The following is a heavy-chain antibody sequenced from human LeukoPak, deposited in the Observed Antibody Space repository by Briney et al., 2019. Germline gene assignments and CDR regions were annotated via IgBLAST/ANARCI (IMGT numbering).Heavy chain of an antibody. V-gene: IGHV3-33*01. CDR1: GFTFSSYG. CDR2: IWFDGSNK. Sequence: GGSLRLSCAASGFTFSSYGMHWVRQAPGKGLEWVAVIWFDGSNKNYADSVKGRFTISRDNSKNTVYLQMNSLRAEDTAVYYCARRQNYGDYDWYYYGMDVWGQGTTVTVSS. J-gene: IGHJ6*02. CDR3: ARRQNYGDYDWYYYGMDV. D-gene: IGHD4-17*01.